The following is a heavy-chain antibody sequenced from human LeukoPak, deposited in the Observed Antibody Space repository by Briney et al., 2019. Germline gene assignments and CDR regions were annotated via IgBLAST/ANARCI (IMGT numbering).Heavy chain of an antibody. D-gene: IGHD6-19*01. J-gene: IGHJ4*02. V-gene: IGHV1-8*01. CDR1: GYTFTSCD. Sequence: ASVKVSCKASGYTFTSCDINWVRQATGQGLEWMGWMNPNSGNTGYGQSIQGRITMTSDISIGTAYMELSNLTSEDTAIYYCTRGSSGRRDNWGQGTVVTVSA. CDR3: TRGSSGRRDN. CDR2: MNPNSGNT.